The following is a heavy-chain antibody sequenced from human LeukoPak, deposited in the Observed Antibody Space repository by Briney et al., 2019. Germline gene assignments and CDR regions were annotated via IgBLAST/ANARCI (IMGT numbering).Heavy chain of an antibody. CDR1: GFTFSQYA. CDR2: ISFDGNNK. CDR3: ARDIAGDTKFDY. V-gene: IGHV3-30-3*01. J-gene: IGHJ4*02. Sequence: GGSLRLSCAASGFTFSQYAMHWVRQAPGKGLEWVTAISFDGNNKYYADSVKGRFTTSRDNSKNTLYLEMNSLRPEDTAVYYCARDIAGDTKFDYWGQGVLVTVSS. D-gene: IGHD1-26*01.